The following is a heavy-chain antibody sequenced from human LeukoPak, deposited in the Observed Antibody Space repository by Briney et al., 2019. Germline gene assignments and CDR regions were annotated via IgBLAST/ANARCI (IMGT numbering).Heavy chain of an antibody. Sequence: ASVKVSCKASGYTFTGYYMHWVRQAPGQGLEWMGWINPNSGGTNYAQKFQGRVTMTRDTSISTAYMELSRLRSDDTAVYYCARDGLLWFGESSYYYYYMDVWGKGTTVTISS. CDR3: ARDGLLWFGESSYYYYYMDV. V-gene: IGHV1-2*02. D-gene: IGHD3-10*01. CDR2: INPNSGGT. J-gene: IGHJ6*03. CDR1: GYTFTGYY.